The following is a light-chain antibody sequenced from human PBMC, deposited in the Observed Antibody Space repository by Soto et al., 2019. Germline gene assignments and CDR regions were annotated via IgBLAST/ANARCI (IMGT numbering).Light chain of an antibody. CDR1: SSDVGGYNY. CDR3: SSYRGSNTWV. Sequence: QSALTQPASVSGSPGQSITISCTGTSSDVGGYNYVSWYQQHPGKAPKLMIYEVSNRPSGVSNRFSGSKSGNTASLTISGLQAEDEADYYCSSYRGSNTWVFGGGTKLTGL. CDR2: EVS. J-gene: IGLJ3*02. V-gene: IGLV2-14*01.